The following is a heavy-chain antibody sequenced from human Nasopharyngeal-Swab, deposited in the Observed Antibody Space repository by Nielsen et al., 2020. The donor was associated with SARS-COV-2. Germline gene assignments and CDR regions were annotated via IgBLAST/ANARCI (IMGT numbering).Heavy chain of an antibody. Sequence: SLKISCAASGFTFDDYAMHWVRQAPGKGLEWVSGISWNSGSIGYADSVKGRFTISRDNAKNSLYPQMNSLRAEDTALYYCAKDIGYSSGAPDYWGQGTLVTVSS. CDR2: ISWNSGSI. J-gene: IGHJ4*02. CDR3: AKDIGYSSGAPDY. D-gene: IGHD6-19*01. CDR1: GFTFDDYA. V-gene: IGHV3-9*01.